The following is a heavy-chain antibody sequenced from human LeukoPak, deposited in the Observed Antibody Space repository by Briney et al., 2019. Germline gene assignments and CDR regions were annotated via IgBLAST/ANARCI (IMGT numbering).Heavy chain of an antibody. CDR2: INPNSGGT. V-gene: IGHV1-2*02. CDR3: ARPRAMVRGVIAGHWFDP. J-gene: IGHJ5*02. D-gene: IGHD3-10*01. CDR1: GYTFTGYY. Sequence: ASVKVSCKASGYTFTGYYMHWVRQAPGQGLEWMGWINPNSGGTNYAQKFQGRVTMTRDTSISTAYMELSRLRSDDTAVYYCARPRAMVRGVIAGHWFDPWGQGTLVTVPS.